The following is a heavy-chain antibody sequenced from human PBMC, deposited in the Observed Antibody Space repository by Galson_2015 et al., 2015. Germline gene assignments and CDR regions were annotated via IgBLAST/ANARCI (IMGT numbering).Heavy chain of an antibody. Sequence: LRLSCAASGFTFSSYTMNWVRQAPGKGLEWVSSISSSSSYIYYADSVKGRFTISRDNAKNSLYLQMNSLRVEDTAVYYCARVGVHYCSGGSCYPFDYWGQGTLVTVSS. V-gene: IGHV3-21*01. J-gene: IGHJ4*02. CDR1: GFTFSSYT. CDR2: ISSSSSYI. D-gene: IGHD2-15*01. CDR3: ARVGVHYCSGGSCYPFDY.